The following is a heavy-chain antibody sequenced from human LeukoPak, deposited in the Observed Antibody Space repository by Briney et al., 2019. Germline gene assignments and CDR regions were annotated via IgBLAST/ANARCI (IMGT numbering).Heavy chain of an antibody. CDR2: ISPNSGGT. Sequence: GASVKVSCRASGYTFTGYYMHWVRQAPGQGREWMGWISPNSGGTNYAQKFQGRVTMTRDTSISTAYMELRSLRSDDTAVYYCARDRAVATIGGVDYWGQGTLVTVS. CDR1: GYTFTGYY. J-gene: IGHJ4*02. V-gene: IGHV1-2*02. D-gene: IGHD5-12*01. CDR3: ARDRAVATIGGVDY.